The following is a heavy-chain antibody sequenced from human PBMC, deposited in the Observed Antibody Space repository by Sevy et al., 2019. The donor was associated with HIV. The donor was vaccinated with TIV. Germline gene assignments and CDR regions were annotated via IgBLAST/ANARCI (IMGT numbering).Heavy chain of an antibody. Sequence: GGSLRLSCAASGFTFSGYSMNWVRQAPGKGLEWVSSISSSRSYIYYADSVKGRFTISRDNAKNSLYLQMNGLRAEDTAIYYCAREAYSNLFYFDSWGQGTLVTVSS. J-gene: IGHJ4*02. CDR3: AREAYSNLFYFDS. CDR1: GFTFSGYS. V-gene: IGHV3-21*01. D-gene: IGHD2-21*01. CDR2: ISSSRSYI.